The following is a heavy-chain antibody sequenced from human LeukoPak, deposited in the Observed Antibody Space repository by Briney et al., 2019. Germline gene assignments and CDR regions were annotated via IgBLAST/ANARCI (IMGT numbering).Heavy chain of an antibody. J-gene: IGHJ6*03. CDR1: GYTFTGYY. CDR2: INPNSGGT. Sequence: ASVKVSCKASGYTFTGYYMHWVRQAPGQGLEWMGWINPNSGGTNYAQKFQGRVTMTRDTSTSTAYMELSRLRSDDTAVYYCARDREGYCSSTSCYYMDVWGKGTTVTVSS. CDR3: ARDREGYCSSTSCYYMDV. V-gene: IGHV1-2*02. D-gene: IGHD2-2*01.